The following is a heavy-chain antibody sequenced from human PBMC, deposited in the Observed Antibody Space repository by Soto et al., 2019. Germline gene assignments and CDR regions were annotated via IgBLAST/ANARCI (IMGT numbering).Heavy chain of an antibody. CDR2: FDPEDGEA. CDR1: GYTLTELS. J-gene: IGHJ6*02. CDR3: STGYSSGWYGGVGMDV. Sequence: ASVKVSCKVSGYTLTELSMHWVRQAPGKGLEWVGGFDPEDGEAIYAQRFQGRVTLTEDTSTDTAYMELSSLRSEDTAVYYCSTGYSSGWYGGVGMDVWGQGTTVTVSS. D-gene: IGHD6-19*01. V-gene: IGHV1-24*01.